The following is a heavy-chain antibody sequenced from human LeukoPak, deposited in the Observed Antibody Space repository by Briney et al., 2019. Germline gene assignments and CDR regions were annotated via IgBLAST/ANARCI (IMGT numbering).Heavy chain of an antibody. CDR2: LRGNGDA. D-gene: IGHD3-16*01. V-gene: IGHV3-23*01. J-gene: IGHJ4*02. Sequence: PGGSLRLSCVASGFTFSSYAMSWVRETPARGLEWVSSLRGNGDAFYADSVKGRFTLSRDESRNTVYLQLNKLRVEDTAIYYCAKASWVSTADAVLWGQGTVVIVSS. CDR3: AKASWVSTADAVL. CDR1: GFTFSSYA.